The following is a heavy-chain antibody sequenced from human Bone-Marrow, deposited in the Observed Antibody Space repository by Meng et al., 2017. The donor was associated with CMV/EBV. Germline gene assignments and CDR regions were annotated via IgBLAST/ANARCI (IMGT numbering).Heavy chain of an antibody. V-gene: IGHV3-74*01. CDR1: GFTFSSYW. D-gene: IGHD3-3*01. J-gene: IGHJ6*02. CDR2: IHSDGSST. CDR3: AKATAWSPASHYYAMDV. Sequence: GGSRRLSCAASGFTFSSYWRHWVRQAPGKGLVWVSRIHSDGSSTSYADSVKGRFTISRDNAKNPPYLQMNSLRPEDTALYYCAKATAWSPASHYYAMDVWGQGTTVTVSS.